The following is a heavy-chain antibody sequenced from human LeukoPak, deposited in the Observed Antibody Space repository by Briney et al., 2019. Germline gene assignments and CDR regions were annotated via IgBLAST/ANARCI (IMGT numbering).Heavy chain of an antibody. CDR1: GFTFSSYD. D-gene: IGHD6-13*01. CDR2: IGTAGDT. CDR3: TRGAPGYSSSWYVPPSFDY. V-gene: IGHV3-13*01. Sequence: GESLRLSCAASGFTFSSYDMHWVRQATGKGLEWVSAIGTAGDTYYPGSVKGRFTISRENAKNSLYLQMNSLRAGDTAVYYCTRGAPGYSSSWYVPPSFDYWGQGTLVTVSS. J-gene: IGHJ4*02.